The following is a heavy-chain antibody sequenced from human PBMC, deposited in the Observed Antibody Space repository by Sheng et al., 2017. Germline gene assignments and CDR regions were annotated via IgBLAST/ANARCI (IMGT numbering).Heavy chain of an antibody. CDR1: GFTVSSNY. J-gene: IGHJ3*02. V-gene: IGHV3-66*01. D-gene: IGHD3-22*01. CDR3: ARDAWDYDSSGPGDAFDI. CDR2: IYSGGST. Sequence: EVQLVESGGGLVQPGGPVRLSCAASGFTVSSNYMSWVRQAPGKGLEWVSVIYSGGSTYYADSVKGRFTISRDNSKNTLYLQMNSLRAEDTAVYYCARDAWDYDSSGPGDAFDIWGQGTMVTVSS.